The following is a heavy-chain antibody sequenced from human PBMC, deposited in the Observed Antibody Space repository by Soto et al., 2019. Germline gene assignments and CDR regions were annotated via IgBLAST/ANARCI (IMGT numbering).Heavy chain of an antibody. CDR3: ARAGNWNYFSGMDV. J-gene: IGHJ6*02. D-gene: IGHD1-7*01. CDR2: IYYSGST. Sequence: SETLSLTCTVSGGSISSYYWSWIRQPPGKGLERIGYIYYSGSTNYTPSLKSRVTISVDTSKNQFSLKLSSVTAADTAVYYCARAGNWNYFSGMDVWGQGTTVTVSS. V-gene: IGHV4-59*01. CDR1: GGSISSYY.